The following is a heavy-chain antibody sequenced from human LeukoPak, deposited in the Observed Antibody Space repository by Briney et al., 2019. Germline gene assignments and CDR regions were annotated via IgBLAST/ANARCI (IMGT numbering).Heavy chain of an antibody. CDR1: GYTFTSSG. CDR2: ISVYKGNT. J-gene: IGHJ4*02. Sequence: ASVKVSCKASGYTFTSSGISWVGQAPGQGREGMGWISVYKGNTKYAQKLQGRVTITTHTSTSTAYMELRSLRSDDTAVYYCARDREIFGVVISDYSGQGTLVTVSS. D-gene: IGHD3-3*01. CDR3: ARDREIFGVVISDY. V-gene: IGHV1-18*01.